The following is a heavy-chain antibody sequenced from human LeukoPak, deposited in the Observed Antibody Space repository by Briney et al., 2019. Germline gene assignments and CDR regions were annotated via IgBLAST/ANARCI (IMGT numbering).Heavy chain of an antibody. CDR3: ARTGYYDSSDY. D-gene: IGHD3-22*01. CDR2: INHSGST. J-gene: IGHJ4*02. CDR1: GGSFSGYY. Sequence: PSETLSLTCAVYGGSFSGYYWSWIRQPPGKGLEWIGEINHSGSTNYNPSLKSRVTISVDTSKNQFSLKLSSVTAADTAVYYCARTGYYDSSDYWGQGTLVTVSS. V-gene: IGHV4-34*01.